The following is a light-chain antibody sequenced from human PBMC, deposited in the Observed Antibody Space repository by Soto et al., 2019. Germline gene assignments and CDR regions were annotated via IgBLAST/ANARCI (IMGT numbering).Light chain of an antibody. CDR2: GAS. J-gene: IGKJ1*01. CDR1: QSVSRN. CDR3: QHYNNWPPWT. Sequence: EIVMTQSPATLSVSPGERATLSCRASQSVSRNLAWYQQKPGQAPRLLIYGASTRATGIPARFSGSWSGTEFTLTISSLQSEDFAVYYCQHYNNWPPWTFGQGTKVEIK. V-gene: IGKV3-15*01.